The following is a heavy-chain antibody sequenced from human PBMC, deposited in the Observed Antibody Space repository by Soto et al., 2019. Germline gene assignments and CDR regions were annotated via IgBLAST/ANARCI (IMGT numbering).Heavy chain of an antibody. D-gene: IGHD6-13*01. Sequence: EVQLVQSGAEVKKPGESLKISCKGSGYSFTSYWIGWVRQMPGKGLEWMGIIYPGDSDTRYSPSFQGQVTISADKSISTAYLQWSSLKASDTAMYYCARQSIKYGRKRQQLVQGNFDYWGQGTLVTVSS. J-gene: IGHJ4*02. CDR2: IYPGDSDT. CDR3: ARQSIKYGRKRQQLVQGNFDY. CDR1: GYSFTSYW. V-gene: IGHV5-51*01.